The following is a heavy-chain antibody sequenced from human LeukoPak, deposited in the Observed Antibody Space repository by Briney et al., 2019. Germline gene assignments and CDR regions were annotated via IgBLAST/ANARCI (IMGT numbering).Heavy chain of an antibody. D-gene: IGHD3-10*01. J-gene: IGHJ4*02. CDR3: ARGEHGTTWFVDY. Sequence: GASVRVSCKASGYTFTNYGISWVRQAPGQGLEWMGWISTYNSNTNYAQKLQGRVTMNTDTSTNTVYMELRSLRSDDTAVYYCARGEHGTTWFVDYWGQGTQVTVSS. CDR1: GYTFTNYG. CDR2: ISTYNSNT. V-gene: IGHV1-18*01.